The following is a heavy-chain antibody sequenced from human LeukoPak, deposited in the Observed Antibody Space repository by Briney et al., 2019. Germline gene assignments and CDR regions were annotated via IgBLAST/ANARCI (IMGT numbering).Heavy chain of an antibody. CDR2: INPNSGGT. CDR1: GYTFTGYY. CDR3: ARAYRAGIAVAGIH. V-gene: IGHV1-2*02. D-gene: IGHD6-19*01. Sequence: ASVKVSCKASGYTFTGYYMHWVRQAPGQGLEWMGWINPNSGGTNYAQKFQGRVTMTRDTSISTAYMELSRLRSDDTAVYYCARAYRAGIAVAGIHWGQGTLVTVSS. J-gene: IGHJ4*02.